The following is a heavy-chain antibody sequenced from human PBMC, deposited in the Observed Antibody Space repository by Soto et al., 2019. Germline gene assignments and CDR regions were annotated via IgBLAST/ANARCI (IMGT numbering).Heavy chain of an antibody. Sequence: SETLSLTCAVYGGSFSGYYWSWIRQPPGKGLEWIGEINHSGSTNYNPSLKSRVTISVDTSKNQFSLKLSSVTAADTAVYYCARWKSAGKYYYYYGMDVWGQGTTVTVS. CDR2: INHSGST. D-gene: IGHD3-10*01. CDR1: GGSFSGYY. J-gene: IGHJ6*02. V-gene: IGHV4-34*01. CDR3: ARWKSAGKYYYYYGMDV.